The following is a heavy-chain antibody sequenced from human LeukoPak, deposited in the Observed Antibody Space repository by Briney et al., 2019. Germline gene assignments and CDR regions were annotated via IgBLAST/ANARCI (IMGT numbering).Heavy chain of an antibody. V-gene: IGHV3-30*02. CDR3: AKVGEDYDFWSGVH. CDR1: GFTFSSYG. CDR2: IRYDGTDK. J-gene: IGHJ4*02. Sequence: GGSLRLSCAASGFTFSSYGMHWVRQAPGKGLEWVTSIRYDGTDKYYADSVKGRFTISRDNSKNTLYLQMNSLRAEDTAVYYCAKVGEDYDFWSGVHWGQGTLVTVSS. D-gene: IGHD3-3*01.